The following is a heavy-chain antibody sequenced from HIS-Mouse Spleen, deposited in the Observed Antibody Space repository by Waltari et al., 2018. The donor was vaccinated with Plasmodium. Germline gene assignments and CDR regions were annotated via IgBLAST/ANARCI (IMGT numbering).Heavy chain of an antibody. CDR1: GFTFNRYD. J-gene: IGHJ4*02. CDR3: ARDRRLAFDY. CDR2: ISYDGSNK. D-gene: IGHD2-15*01. V-gene: IGHV3-30-3*01. Sequence: QVQLVESGGGVVQRGRSLGLSGAASGFTFNRYDMHWVRQAPGKGLEWVAVISYDGSNKYYADSVKGRFTISRDNSKNTLYLQMNSLRAEDTAVYYCARDRRLAFDYWGQGTLVTVSS.